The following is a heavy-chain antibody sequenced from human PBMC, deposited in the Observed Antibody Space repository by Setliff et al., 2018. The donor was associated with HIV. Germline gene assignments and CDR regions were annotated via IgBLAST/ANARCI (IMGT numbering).Heavy chain of an antibody. V-gene: IGHV3-73*01. CDR1: GFTFSGSP. Sequence: GGSLRLSCAASGFTFSGSPIHWVRQASGKGLEWLGHIKDRTDNYATAYAASVKGRFTIFRDDSANTAYLQINSLEIEDTAVYYCTRPQYIYENGGSDYWGQGTLVTVSS. CDR2: IKDRTDNYAT. D-gene: IGHD3-22*01. CDR3: TRPQYIYENGGSDY. J-gene: IGHJ4*02.